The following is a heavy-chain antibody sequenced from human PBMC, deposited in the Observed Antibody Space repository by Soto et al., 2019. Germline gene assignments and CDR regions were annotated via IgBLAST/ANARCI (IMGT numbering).Heavy chain of an antibody. CDR1: GFTFDDYA. J-gene: IGHJ3*02. V-gene: IGHV3-9*01. CDR2: ISWNGGII. Sequence: EVQLVESGGGLVQPGRSLRLSCAASGFTFDDYAMHWVRQPPGKGLEWVSGISWNGGIIGYTGSVKGRFTISRDNAKNALYLQMNSLRAEDTALYYCAKVLTRSGYYPYAFDIWGQGTMVTVSS. CDR3: AKVLTRSGYYPYAFDI. D-gene: IGHD3-3*01.